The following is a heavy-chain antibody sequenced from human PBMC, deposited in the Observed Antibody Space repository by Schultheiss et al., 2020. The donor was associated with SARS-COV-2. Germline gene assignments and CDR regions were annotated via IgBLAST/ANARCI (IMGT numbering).Heavy chain of an antibody. D-gene: IGHD3-22*01. CDR3: ARLDYSSGYYYVGWFDP. J-gene: IGHJ5*02. CDR2: ISAYNDNT. CDR1: GGTFRNSA. Sequence: ASVKVSCKASGGTFRNSAISWVRQAPGQGLEWMGGISAYNDNTKYAQKFQGRVTMTTDTLTNTAYMELRSLTSDDTAVYYCARLDYSSGYYYVGWFDPWGQGTLVTVSS. V-gene: IGHV1-18*01.